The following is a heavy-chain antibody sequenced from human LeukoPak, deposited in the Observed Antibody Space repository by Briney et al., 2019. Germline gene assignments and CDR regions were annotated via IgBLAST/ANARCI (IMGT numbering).Heavy chain of an antibody. CDR1: GGSISSGGYY. CDR3: ARGAVEMATIVILDY. CDR2: IYYSGST. J-gene: IGHJ4*02. D-gene: IGHD5-24*01. Sequence: SETLSLTCTVSGGSISSGGYYWSWIRQHPGKGLEWIGYIYYSGSTYYNPSLKSRVTISVDTSKNQFSLKLSSVTAADTAVYYCARGAVEMATIVILDYWGQGTLVTDPS. V-gene: IGHV4-31*03.